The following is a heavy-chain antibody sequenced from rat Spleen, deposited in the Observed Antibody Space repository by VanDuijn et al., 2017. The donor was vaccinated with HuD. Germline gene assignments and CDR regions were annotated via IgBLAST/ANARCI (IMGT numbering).Heavy chain of an antibody. D-gene: IGHD3-4*01. J-gene: IGHJ2*01. CDR2: ISYDGSST. Sequence: EVQLVESGGGLVQPGRSLKLSCAASGFTFSDYNMAWVRQAPKTGLEWVATISYDGSSTYYRDSVKGRFTISRDNAKSTLYLQMDSLRSEDTATYYCARPPTGVDYWGQGVMVTVSS. V-gene: IGHV5-7*01. CDR1: GFTFSDYN. CDR3: ARPPTGVDY.